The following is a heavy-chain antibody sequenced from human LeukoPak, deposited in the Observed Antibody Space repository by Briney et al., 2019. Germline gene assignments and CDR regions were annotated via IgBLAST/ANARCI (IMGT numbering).Heavy chain of an antibody. CDR1: GYTFTSYY. CDR3: ARAVRDGYNYGYYYFDY. V-gene: IGHV1-46*01. J-gene: IGHJ4*02. Sequence: ASVKVSCKASGYTFTSYYMHWVRQAPGQGLEWMGIINPSGGSTSYAQKFQGRVTMTRDTSTSTVYMELSSLRSEDTAVYYCARAVRDGYNYGYYYFDYWGQGTLVTVSS. D-gene: IGHD5-24*01. CDR2: INPSGGST.